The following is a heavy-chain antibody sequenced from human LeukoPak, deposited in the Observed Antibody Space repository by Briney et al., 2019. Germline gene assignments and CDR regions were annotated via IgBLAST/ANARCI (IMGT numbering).Heavy chain of an antibody. J-gene: IGHJ4*02. CDR3: AKAPVTTCSGTFCYPFDY. V-gene: IGHV3-23*01. D-gene: IGHD2-15*01. Sequence: GGSLRLSYGASGFTLSNYAMSWVRQGPGKGLEWVSAIAVTGGTYHAESVRGRFTISRDSSKNTLYLQMSSLRVEDAGVYYCAKAPVTTCSGTFCYPFDYWGQGTLVTVSS. CDR1: GFTLSNYA. CDR2: IAVTGGT.